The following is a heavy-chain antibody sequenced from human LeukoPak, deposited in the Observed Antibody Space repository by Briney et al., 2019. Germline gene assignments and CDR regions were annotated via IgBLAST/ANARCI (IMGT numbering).Heavy chain of an antibody. D-gene: IGHD2-2*01. CDR2: IKQDGSEK. CDR3: ARDYRSTGEYYYYYMDV. V-gene: IGHV3-7*01. J-gene: IGHJ6*03. CDR1: GFTFSSYW. Sequence: PGGSLRLSCAASGFTFSSYWMSWVRQAPGKGLEWVANIKQDGSEKYYVDSVKGRFTISRDNAKNSLYLQMNSLRAEDTAVYYCARDYRSTGEYYYYYMDVWGKGTTVTVSS.